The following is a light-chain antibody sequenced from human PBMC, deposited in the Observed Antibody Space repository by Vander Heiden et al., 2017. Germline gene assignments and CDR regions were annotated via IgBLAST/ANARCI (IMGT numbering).Light chain of an antibody. CDR2: DND. CDR1: SSNIGNNY. V-gene: IGLV1-51*01. J-gene: IGLJ2*01. CDR3: ATWDTGLSVVV. Sequence: QSVLTQPPSVSAAPGQMVTISCSGRSSNIGNNYVSWYQKLPGTAPKLLSYDNDKRPSGIPDRFSGSKSGTSAALAITGLQTGDEADYYCATWDTGLSVVVFGGGTKLTAL.